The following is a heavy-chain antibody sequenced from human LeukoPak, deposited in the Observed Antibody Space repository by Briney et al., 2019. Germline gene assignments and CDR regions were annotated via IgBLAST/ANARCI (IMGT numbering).Heavy chain of an antibody. D-gene: IGHD3-22*01. CDR1: GFTFSSYA. CDR2: ISGSGGST. J-gene: IGHJ4*02. CDR3: AKVGPKITYYYDSSGGNFDY. V-gene: IGHV3-23*01. Sequence: GGSLRLFCGASGFTFSSYAMSWVRQAPGKGLEWVSAISGSGGSTYYADSVKGRFTISRDNSKNTLYLQMNSLRAEDTAVYYCAKVGPKITYYYDSSGGNFDYWGQGTLVTVSS.